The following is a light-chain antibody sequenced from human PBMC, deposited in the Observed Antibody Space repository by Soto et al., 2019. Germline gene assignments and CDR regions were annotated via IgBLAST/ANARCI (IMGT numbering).Light chain of an antibody. J-gene: IGKJ4*01. CDR1: QKVNNW. CDR2: KAS. V-gene: IGKV1-5*03. Sequence: DIQMTQSPSTLSASVGDRVTITCRASQKVNNWLAWYQQKPGKPPKLLISKASNLESGVPSRFSGSGSETEFTLTISSLHYDHFATYYCQQYNSYSLLTFAGGTRLDIK. CDR3: QQYNSYSLLT.